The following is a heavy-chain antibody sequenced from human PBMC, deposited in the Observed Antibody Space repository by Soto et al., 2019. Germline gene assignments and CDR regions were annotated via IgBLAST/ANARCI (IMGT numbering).Heavy chain of an antibody. CDR3: AKGGRQWLVTSDFNY. CDR2: ISYDGSNK. J-gene: IGHJ4*02. V-gene: IGHV3-30*18. Sequence: GGPLRLSCAASGFTFSSYGMHWVRQAPGKGLEWGAVISYDGSNKYYADSVKGRFTIPRDSSKNTVSLEMTSLRAEDTAVYYCAKGGRQWLVTSDFNYWGQGALVTSPQ. CDR1: GFTFSSYG. D-gene: IGHD6-19*01.